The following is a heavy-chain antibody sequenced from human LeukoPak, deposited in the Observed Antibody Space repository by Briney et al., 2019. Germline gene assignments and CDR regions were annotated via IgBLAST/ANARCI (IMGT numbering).Heavy chain of an antibody. Sequence: PSETLSLTCTVSGGSISNYYWSWIRQPPGKGLEWIGYISYSGSTNYNPSLKSRVTISVDTSKNQFSLILSSVTAADTAVYFCARDRRGVGPDSYYYYYMDVWGKGTTVTVSS. CDR1: GGSISNYY. D-gene: IGHD1-26*01. V-gene: IGHV4-59*01. CDR2: ISYSGST. J-gene: IGHJ6*03. CDR3: ARDRRGVGPDSYYYYYMDV.